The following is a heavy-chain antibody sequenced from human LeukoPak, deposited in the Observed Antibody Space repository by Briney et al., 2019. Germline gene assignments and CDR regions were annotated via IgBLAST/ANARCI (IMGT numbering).Heavy chain of an antibody. D-gene: IGHD5-24*01. CDR2: IYTSGST. CDR1: GGSISSGIYY. CDR3: ARSPGRDDFFFDY. V-gene: IGHV4-61*09. Sequence: SETLSLTCTVSGGSISSGIYYWSWIRQPAGKGLEWIGHIYTSGSTNYNPSLKSRVTISIDTFKNQFSLKLSSVTAADTAVYYCARSPGRDDFFFDYWGQGTLVTVSS. J-gene: IGHJ4*02.